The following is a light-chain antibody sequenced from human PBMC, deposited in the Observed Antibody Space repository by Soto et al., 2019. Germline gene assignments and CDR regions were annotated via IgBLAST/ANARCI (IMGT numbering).Light chain of an antibody. V-gene: IGKV1-5*01. Sequence: DIQMTQSPATLFASVGDRVSITCRASQSVSERLAWYQQKPGKAPNVLIYDVSTLESGVPSRFSGRGFGTEFILTIIRLQPDDFATYYCHEYIGVWTFSQGTKVEVK. CDR2: DVS. J-gene: IGKJ1*01. CDR1: QSVSER. CDR3: HEYIGVWT.